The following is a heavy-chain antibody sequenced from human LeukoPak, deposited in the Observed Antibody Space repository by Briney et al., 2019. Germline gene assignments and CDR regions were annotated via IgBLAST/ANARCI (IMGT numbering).Heavy chain of an antibody. J-gene: IGHJ4*02. CDR2: ISSSSSYI. V-gene: IGHV3-21*01. D-gene: IGHD6-13*01. CDR3: ARDAAAAGTDYFDY. Sequence: PGGSLRLSCAASGFTFSSYSMNWVCQAPGKGLEWVSSISSSSSYIYYADSVKGRFTISRDNAKNSLYLQMNSLRAEDTAVYYCARDAAAAGTDYFDYWGQGTLVTVSS. CDR1: GFTFSSYS.